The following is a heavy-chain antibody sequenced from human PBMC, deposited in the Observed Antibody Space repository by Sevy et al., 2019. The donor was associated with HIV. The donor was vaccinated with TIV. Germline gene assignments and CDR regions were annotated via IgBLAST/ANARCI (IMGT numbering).Heavy chain of an antibody. CDR1: GFTFSRYA. V-gene: IGHV3-30*01. CDR2: ISHDGNNK. J-gene: IGHJ4*02. CDR3: ASHYYDYTGYYYPLHY. Sequence: GGSLRLSCTASGFTFSRYAMYWVRQAPGKGLEWVAVISHDGNNKDYADSVKGRFTISRDNSKNTLYMQMTSLRAEDTAFYYCASHYYDYTGYYYPLHYWGQGTLVTVS. D-gene: IGHD3-22*01.